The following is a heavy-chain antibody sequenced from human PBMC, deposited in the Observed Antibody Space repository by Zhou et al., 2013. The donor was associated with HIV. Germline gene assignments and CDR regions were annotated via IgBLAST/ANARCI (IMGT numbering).Heavy chain of an antibody. D-gene: IGHD5-18*01. Sequence: QVQLVQSGAEVKKPGASVKVSCKASNYTFTTSGMSWVRQAPGQGLEWMGWISAYNGDTNYAQKFQGRLTMTTDTSTSTAYMELRSLRSDDTAVYYCARDLGDTAMVSLDSWGQGTLVAVSS. CDR3: ARDLGDTAMVSLDS. J-gene: IGHJ4*02. CDR1: NYTFTTSG. CDR2: ISAYNGDT. V-gene: IGHV1-18*01.